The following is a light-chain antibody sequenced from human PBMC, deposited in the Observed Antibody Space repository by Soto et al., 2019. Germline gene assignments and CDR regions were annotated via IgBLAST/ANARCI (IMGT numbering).Light chain of an antibody. CDR3: SSYTSSTTPYV. J-gene: IGLJ1*01. CDR1: SSDVGVYNF. CDR2: DVT. V-gene: IGLV2-14*01. Sequence: QSALTQPASVSGSPGQSITISCTGTSSDVGVYNFVSWYQQHPGKAPKLTIYDVTNRPSGVSNRFSGSKSGNTASLTISGLQAEDEADYYCSSYTSSTTPYVFGTGTKLTVL.